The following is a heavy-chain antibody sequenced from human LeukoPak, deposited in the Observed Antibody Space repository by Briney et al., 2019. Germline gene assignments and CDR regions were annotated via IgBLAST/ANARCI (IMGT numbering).Heavy chain of an antibody. Sequence: PSGTLSLTCAVSGGSISSSNWWSWVRQPPGKGLEWIGEIYHSGGTNYNPSLKSRVTISVDKSKNQFSLKLSSVTAADTAVYYCARRGGYYGSGSSDYWGQGTLVTVSS. CDR2: IYHSGGT. V-gene: IGHV4-4*02. J-gene: IGHJ4*02. CDR3: ARRGGYYGSGSSDY. CDR1: GGSISSSNW. D-gene: IGHD3-10*01.